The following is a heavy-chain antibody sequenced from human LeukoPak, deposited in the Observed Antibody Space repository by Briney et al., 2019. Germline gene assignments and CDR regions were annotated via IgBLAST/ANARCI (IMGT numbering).Heavy chain of an antibody. D-gene: IGHD5-24*01. J-gene: IGHJ4*02. V-gene: IGHV4-39*07. Sequence: SETLSLTCTVSGGSISSSSYYWGWIRQPPGKGLEWIGSIYYSGSTYYNPSLKSRVTISVDTSKNQFSLKLSSVTAADTAVYYCAREPLKGMATMREGYWGQGTLVTVSS. CDR3: AREPLKGMATMREGY. CDR2: IYYSGST. CDR1: GGSISSSSYY.